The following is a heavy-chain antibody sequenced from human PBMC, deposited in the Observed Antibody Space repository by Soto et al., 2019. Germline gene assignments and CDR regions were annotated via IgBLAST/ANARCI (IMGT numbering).Heavy chain of an antibody. J-gene: IGHJ5*02. D-gene: IGHD5-12*01. Sequence: ASVKVSCKASGYTFTSYYMHWVRQAPGQGLEWMGIINPSGGSTSYAQKFQGRVTISVDTSKNQFSLKLSSVTAADTAVYYCARVASWFDPWGQGTLVTVS. CDR2: INPSGGST. CDR1: GYTFTSYY. CDR3: ARVASWFDP. V-gene: IGHV1-46*01.